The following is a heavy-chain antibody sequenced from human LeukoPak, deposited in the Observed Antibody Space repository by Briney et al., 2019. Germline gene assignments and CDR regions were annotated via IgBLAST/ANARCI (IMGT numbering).Heavy chain of an antibody. Sequence: ASVKVFCKASGYTFTSYAMHWVRQAPGQRLEWMGWINAGNGNTKYSQKFQGRVTITRDTSASTAYMELSSLRSEDTAVYYCARKQLVFNYYGMDVWGQGTTVTVSS. CDR1: GYTFTSYA. CDR2: INAGNGNT. V-gene: IGHV1-3*01. D-gene: IGHD6-13*01. CDR3: ARKQLVFNYYGMDV. J-gene: IGHJ6*02.